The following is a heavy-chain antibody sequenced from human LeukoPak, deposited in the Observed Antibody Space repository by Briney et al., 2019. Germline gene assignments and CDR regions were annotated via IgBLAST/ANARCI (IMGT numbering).Heavy chain of an antibody. CDR2: INPSGGST. CDR1: GYTFTSYY. J-gene: IGHJ4*02. D-gene: IGHD6-13*01. Sequence: ASVKVSCKASGYTFTSYYMHWVRQAPRQGLEWMGIINPSGGSTSYAQKFQGRVTMTRDMSTSTVYMGLSSLRSEDTAVYYCARGDSIAAAGTDFDYWGQGTLVTVSS. V-gene: IGHV1-46*01. CDR3: ARGDSIAAAGTDFDY.